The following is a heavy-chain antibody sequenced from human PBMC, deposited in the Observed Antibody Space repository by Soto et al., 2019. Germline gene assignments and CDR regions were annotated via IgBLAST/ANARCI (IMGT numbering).Heavy chain of an antibody. Sequence: SVKVSCKASGGTFSSYAISWVRQAPGQGLEWMAGIIANNGTANYAQKHQGRVTTTADESTSTVYMELRSLRSDDTAVYYCVRRTYGYYDHWGQGTLVTVSS. CDR3: VRRTYGYYDH. CDR1: GGTFSSYA. V-gene: IGHV1-69*13. D-gene: IGHD3-22*01. CDR2: IIANNGTA. J-gene: IGHJ5*02.